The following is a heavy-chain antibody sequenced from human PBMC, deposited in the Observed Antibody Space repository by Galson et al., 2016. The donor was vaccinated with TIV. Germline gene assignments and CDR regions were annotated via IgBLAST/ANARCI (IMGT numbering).Heavy chain of an antibody. V-gene: IGHV3-74*01. D-gene: IGHD3-3*01. CDR2: IKTDGSRT. CDR3: RALGDSRAHDVFDF. Sequence: SLRLSCAASGFTFSKFWMHWVRQVPGKGLVWVSRIKTDGSRTDYVDAVQGRFTISRDNVKNMVYLRMDSLRVEDTAVYYCRALGDSRAHDVFDFWGRGTMVTVSS. CDR1: GFTFSKFW. J-gene: IGHJ3*01.